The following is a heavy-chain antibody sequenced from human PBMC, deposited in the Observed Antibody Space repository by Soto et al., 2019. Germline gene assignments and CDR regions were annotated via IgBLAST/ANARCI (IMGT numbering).Heavy chain of an antibody. J-gene: IGHJ4*02. D-gene: IGHD2-21*02. Sequence: QVQLVQSGAEVKKPGASVRISCRASGYSFTSTYVHWVRQAPGQGPEWMGIINPAGGTTAYAQTFQARLTITSDTSTDTVFMDLNDLTSEDTAVYFCALKVVTYYDNWGQGTLLTVSS. V-gene: IGHV1-46*01. CDR2: INPAGGTT. CDR3: ALKVVTYYDN. CDR1: GYSFTSTY.